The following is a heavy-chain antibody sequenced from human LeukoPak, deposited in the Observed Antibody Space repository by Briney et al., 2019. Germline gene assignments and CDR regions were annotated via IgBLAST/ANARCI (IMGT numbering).Heavy chain of an antibody. J-gene: IGHJ4*02. D-gene: IGHD6-19*01. CDR2: ISAYNGNT. CDR3: ARDLAVAANVFDY. V-gene: IGHV1-18*01. Sequence: ASVKVSCKASGYTFTSYGISWVRQAPGQGLEWMGWISAYNGNTNYAQKLQGRVTMNTDTSTSTAHMEMRSLRSDDTAVYYCARDLAVAANVFDYWGQGTLVTVSS. CDR1: GYTFTSYG.